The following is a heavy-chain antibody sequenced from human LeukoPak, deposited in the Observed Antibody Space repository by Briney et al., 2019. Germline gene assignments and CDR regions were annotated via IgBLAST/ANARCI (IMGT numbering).Heavy chain of an antibody. D-gene: IGHD2-2*02. CDR1: GYRFNSYG. Sequence: GASVKVSCKASGYRFNSYGISWLRQAPGQRLEWMGWITAYNGNTNYAQKFQDRVTMTTDTSTSTAYMELRSLRSDDTAVYYCARDFYEDCTSHCYTTFAYWGQGTLVTVSS. J-gene: IGHJ4*02. CDR2: ITAYNGNT. V-gene: IGHV1-18*01. CDR3: ARDFYEDCTSHCYTTFAY.